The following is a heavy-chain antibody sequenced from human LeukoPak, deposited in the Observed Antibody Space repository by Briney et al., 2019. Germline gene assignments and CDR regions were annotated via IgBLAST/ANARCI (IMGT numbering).Heavy chain of an antibody. Sequence: GGSLRLSCAASGFTFSDYYMSWLRQAPGKGREGVSYISSSGSTIYYADSVKGRFTISRDNAKNSLYLQMNSLRAEDTAVYYCARTSSNYDSSGYYYGGGQGTLVTVSS. CDR3: ARTSSNYDSSGYYYG. V-gene: IGHV3-11*01. CDR2: ISSSGSTI. CDR1: GFTFSDYY. D-gene: IGHD3-22*01. J-gene: IGHJ4*02.